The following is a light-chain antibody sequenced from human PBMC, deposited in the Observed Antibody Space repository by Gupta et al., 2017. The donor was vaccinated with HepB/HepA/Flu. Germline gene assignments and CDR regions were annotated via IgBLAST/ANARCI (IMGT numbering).Light chain of an antibody. J-gene: IGLJ2*01. V-gene: IGLV2-23*02. CDR3: CSYAGSSTFAYVV. CDR1: SSDVGSYNL. Sequence: QSALTQPASVSGSPGQSHPISCTGTSSDVGSYNLVSWYQQHPGKAPKLMIYEVSKRPSGVSNRFSGYKSGNTASLTISGLQAEDEADYYCCSYAGSSTFAYVVFGGGTKLTVL. CDR2: EVS.